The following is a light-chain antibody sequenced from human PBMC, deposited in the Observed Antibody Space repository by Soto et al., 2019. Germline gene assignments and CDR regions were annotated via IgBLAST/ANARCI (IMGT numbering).Light chain of an antibody. CDR2: EAT. J-gene: IGLJ3*02. V-gene: IGLV2-8*01. Sequence: QSALTQPPSASGSPGQSVTISCTGTSSDVGGYKYVSWYQQHPGKAPKLLIYEATQRPSGVPDRFAGSKSGNTASLTVSGLQAEDEADYYGSSDADSNNLLFGGGTKVTVL. CDR1: SSDVGGYKY. CDR3: SSDADSNNLL.